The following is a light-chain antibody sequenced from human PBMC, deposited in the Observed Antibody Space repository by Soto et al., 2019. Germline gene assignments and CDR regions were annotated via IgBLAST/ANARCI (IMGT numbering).Light chain of an antibody. CDR2: GAS. CDR1: QSILYSSNNKNY. Sequence: DIVMTQSPDSLAVSLGERATINCKSSQSILYSSNNKNYLAWYQQKPGQPPKLLIYGASTRESGVPDRFSGSGSGTDFTLTISSLQAEDVAVYYCQQYYSTLMYTFGQGTKLEIK. CDR3: QQYYSTLMYT. V-gene: IGKV4-1*01. J-gene: IGKJ2*01.